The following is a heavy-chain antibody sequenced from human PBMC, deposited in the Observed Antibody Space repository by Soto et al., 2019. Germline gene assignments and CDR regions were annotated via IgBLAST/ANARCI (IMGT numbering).Heavy chain of an antibody. V-gene: IGHV1-8*01. CDR2: MNPNSGNT. CDR1: GYTFTSYD. Sequence: ASVKVSFKASGYTFTSYDINWVRQAPGQGLEWMGWMNPNSGNTGYAQKFRGRVTMTGNTSISTAYMELSSLKASDTAMYYCARRASSSVTTPYGMDVWGQGTTVTVSS. D-gene: IGHD6-6*01. J-gene: IGHJ6*02. CDR3: ARRASSSVTTPYGMDV.